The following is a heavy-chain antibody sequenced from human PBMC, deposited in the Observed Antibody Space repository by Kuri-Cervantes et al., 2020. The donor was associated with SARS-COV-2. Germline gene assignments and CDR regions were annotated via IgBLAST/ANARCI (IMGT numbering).Heavy chain of an antibody. V-gene: IGHV4-34*01. CDR3: AVIDSSGYYYLDY. J-gene: IGHJ4*02. D-gene: IGHD3-22*01. Sequence: ESLKISCAVYGGSFSGYYWSWIRQPPGKGLEWIGEINHSGSTNYNPSLESRVTISVDTSKNQFSLKLSSVTAADTAVYYCAVIDSSGYYYLDYWGQGTLVTVSS. CDR2: INHSGST. CDR1: GGSFSGYY.